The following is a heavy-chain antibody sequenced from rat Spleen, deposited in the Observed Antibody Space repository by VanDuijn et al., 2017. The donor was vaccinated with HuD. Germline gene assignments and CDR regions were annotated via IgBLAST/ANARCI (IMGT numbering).Heavy chain of an antibody. CDR3: ARDDPPYGYTSK. CDR1: GFSLTSYN. J-gene: IGHJ2*01. CDR2: IWGDGST. V-gene: IGHV2-30*01. D-gene: IGHD1-9*01. Sequence: QVQLKESGPGLVQPSQTLSLTCTVSGFSLTSYNVHWVRQPPGKGLEWMGVIWGDGSTAYNSVLKSRLSISRDTSKSQVFLKMSSLKTEDTATFYCARDDPPYGYTSKWGQGVMVTVSS.